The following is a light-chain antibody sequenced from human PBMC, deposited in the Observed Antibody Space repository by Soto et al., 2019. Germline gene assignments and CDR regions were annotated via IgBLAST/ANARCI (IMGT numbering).Light chain of an antibody. CDR1: QSVSSN. J-gene: IGKJ1*01. CDR2: GAS. Sequence: EVMMTHSPATLSVSPGESTTLSARASQSVSSNLAWYQQRPGQAPRLLIYGASTRDTGIPARFSGSGSGTEFTLTISSLQSEDFAVYYCQQYNNWLWTFGQGTKVDIK. CDR3: QQYNNWLWT. V-gene: IGKV3-15*01.